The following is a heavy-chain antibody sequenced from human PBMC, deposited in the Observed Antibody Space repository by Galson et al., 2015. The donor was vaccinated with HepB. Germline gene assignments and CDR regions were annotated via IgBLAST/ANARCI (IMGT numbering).Heavy chain of an antibody. CDR1: GYTFTNHY. V-gene: IGHV1-46*03. J-gene: IGHJ5*02. CDR2: INPSDGST. CDR3: ARDGAYYYDSSGARWFDP. D-gene: IGHD3-22*01. Sequence: SVKVSCKASGYTFTNHYMHWVRQAPGQGLEWMGIINPSDGSTGYAQKFQGRVTMTRDTSTSTVYMELSSLRSEDTAVYYCARDGAYYYDSSGARWFDPWGQGTLVTVSS.